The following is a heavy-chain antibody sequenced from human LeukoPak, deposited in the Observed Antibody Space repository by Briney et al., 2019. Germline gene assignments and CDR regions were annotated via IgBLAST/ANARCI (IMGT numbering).Heavy chain of an antibody. V-gene: IGHV4-59*08. CDR1: GGSISSYY. J-gene: IGHJ6*02. Sequence: SETLSLTCTVSGGSISSYYWSGIRQPPGKGLEWIGYIYYSGSTNYNPSLKSRVTISVDTSKNQFSLKLSSVTAADTAVYYCARQSSIYYYGMDVWGQGTTVTVSS. CDR3: ARQSSIYYYGMDV. CDR2: IYYSGST.